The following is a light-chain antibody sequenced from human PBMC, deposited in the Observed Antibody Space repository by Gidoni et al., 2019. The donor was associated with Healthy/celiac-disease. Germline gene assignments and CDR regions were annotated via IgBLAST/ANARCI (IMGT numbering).Light chain of an antibody. CDR3: QSYDSSLSGSHVV. J-gene: IGLJ2*01. Sequence: QSVLTQPPSVSEAPGQRVTLSCTGSSSNIGAGYDVHWYQQLPGTAPKLLIYATYNRPSGVPDRFSGSKSGTSASLAITGLQAEDEADYYCQSYDSSLSGSHVVFGGGTKLTVL. CDR2: ATY. V-gene: IGLV1-40*01. CDR1: SSNIGAGYD.